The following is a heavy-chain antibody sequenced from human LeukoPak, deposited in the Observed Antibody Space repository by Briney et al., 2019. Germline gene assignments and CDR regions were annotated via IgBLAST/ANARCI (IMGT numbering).Heavy chain of an antibody. CDR2: IYYSGST. CDR1: GGSISSYY. CDR3: ARDLYCSSTSCGMYFDL. Sequence: PSETLSLTCTVSGGSISSYYWSWIRQHPGKGLEWIGYIYYSGSTYYNPSLKSRVTISVDTSKNQFSLKLSSVTAADTAVYYCARDLYCSSTSCGMYFDLWGRGTLVTVSS. D-gene: IGHD2-2*01. J-gene: IGHJ2*01. V-gene: IGHV4-59*06.